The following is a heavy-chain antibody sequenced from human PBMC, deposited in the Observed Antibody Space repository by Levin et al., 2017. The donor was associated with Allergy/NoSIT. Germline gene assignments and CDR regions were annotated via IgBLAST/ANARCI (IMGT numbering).Heavy chain of an antibody. CDR2: INPNSGGT. V-gene: IGHV1-2*02. CDR3: ARGSFPQTYSCWYWFDP. J-gene: IGHJ5*02. D-gene: IGHD6-19*01. Sequence: ASVKVSCKASGYTFTGYYMHWVRQAPGQGLEWMGWINPNSGGTNYAQKFRGRVTMTRDTSINTAYVELSRLRSDDTAVYYCARGSFPQTYSCWYWFDPWGQGTLVTVSS. CDR1: GYTFTGYY.